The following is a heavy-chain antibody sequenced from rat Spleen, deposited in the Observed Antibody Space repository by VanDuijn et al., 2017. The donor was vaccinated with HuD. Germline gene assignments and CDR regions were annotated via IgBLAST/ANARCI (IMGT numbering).Heavy chain of an antibody. V-gene: IGHV5-20*01. CDR2: ISYDGSST. CDR1: GFTFSNYD. D-gene: IGHD1-11*01. J-gene: IGHJ1*01. CDR3: TTTEGPYWYFDF. Sequence: EVQLVESGGGLVQPGRSMKLSCAASGFTFSNYDMAWVRQAPTKGLEWVASISYDGSSTYYRDSVKGRFTISRDNAKSTLYLQMDSLRSEDTATYYCTTTEGPYWYFDFWGPGTMVTVSS.